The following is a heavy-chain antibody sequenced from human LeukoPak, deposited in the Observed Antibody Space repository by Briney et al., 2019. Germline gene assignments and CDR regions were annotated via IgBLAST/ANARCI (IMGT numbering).Heavy chain of an antibody. CDR3: ARLAAGAARPDSVDS. V-gene: IGHV6-1*01. CDR2: TYYRSKWYN. Sequence: SQTLSLTCAISGDSVSSNSAAWNWIRQSPSRGLEWLGRTYYRSKWYNDYAVSVKSRITINSDTSKNQFSLHLNSVTPEDTAVYYCARLAAGAARPDSVDSWGLGTLVTVSS. D-gene: IGHD6-6*01. J-gene: IGHJ4*02. CDR1: GDSVSSNSAA.